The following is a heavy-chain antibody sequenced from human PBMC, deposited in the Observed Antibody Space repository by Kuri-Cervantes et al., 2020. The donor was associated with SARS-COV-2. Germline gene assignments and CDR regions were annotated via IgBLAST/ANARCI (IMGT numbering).Heavy chain of an antibody. J-gene: IGHJ6*03. CDR3: TRGGGVTGYYYYYMDV. CDR1: GFTFSSCG. D-gene: IGHD3-16*01. Sequence: GGSLRLSCAASGFTFSSCGMHWVRQAPGKGLEWVAVIWYDGSNKYYADSVKGRFTISRDNSKNTLYLQMNSLRAEDTAVYYCTRGGGVTGYYYYYMDVWGKGTTVTVSS. CDR2: IWYDGSNK. V-gene: IGHV3-33*01.